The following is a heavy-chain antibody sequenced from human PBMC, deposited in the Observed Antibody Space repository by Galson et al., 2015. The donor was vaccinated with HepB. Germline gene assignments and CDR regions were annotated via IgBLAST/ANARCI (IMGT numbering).Heavy chain of an antibody. D-gene: IGHD3-22*01. J-gene: IGHJ3*02. V-gene: IGHV3-23*01. CDR1: GFTFSSYV. Sequence: SLRLSCAASGFTFSSYVMNWVRQAPGKGLEWVSSISDSGRNSYYADSVKGRFTISRDSSKNTLYLQMNSLRAEDTAVYYCAKVRSYYYDSSGPLDEIAFDIWGQGTMVTVSS. CDR2: ISDSGRNS. CDR3: AKVRSYYYDSSGPLDEIAFDI.